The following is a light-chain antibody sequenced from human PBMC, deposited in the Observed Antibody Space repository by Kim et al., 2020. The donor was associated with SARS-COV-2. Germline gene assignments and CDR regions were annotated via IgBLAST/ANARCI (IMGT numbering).Light chain of an antibody. V-gene: IGLV3-19*01. J-gene: IGLJ1*01. CDR3: FSRDPSAKPFV. CDR2: GEN. Sequence: SSELTQDPAVSAAMGQTVRITCQGDSLRSYYPSWYQQKPGQAPVLVMYGENNRPSGIPDRFFGSSSGDTGSLTITGAQATYEADYYCFSRDPSAKPFVFGTGTKLTFL. CDR1: SLRSYY.